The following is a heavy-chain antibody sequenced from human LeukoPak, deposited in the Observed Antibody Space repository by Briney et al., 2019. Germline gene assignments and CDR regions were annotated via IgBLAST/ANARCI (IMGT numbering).Heavy chain of an antibody. CDR1: GFSFTNAW. CDR3: SARYGMSDFDY. Sequence: PGGSLRLSCAASGFSFTNAWMSWVRQAPGKGLEWVGRIKSIRDGETTDYAAPVKGRFTIARDDSKNTVYLEMNSLKTEDTAVYYCSARYGMSDFDYWGQGTLVTVSS. J-gene: IGHJ4*02. CDR2: IKSIRDGETT. V-gene: IGHV3-15*01. D-gene: IGHD6-13*01.